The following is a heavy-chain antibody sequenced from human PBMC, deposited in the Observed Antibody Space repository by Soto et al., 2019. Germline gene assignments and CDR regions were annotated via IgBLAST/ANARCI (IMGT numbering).Heavy chain of an antibody. V-gene: IGHV4-59*08. CDR2: IFYTGST. J-gene: IGHJ4*02. CDR1: GGSISTY. Sequence: PSETLSLTCRASGGSISTYWSWIRQPPGKGLEWLGYIFYTGSTTYNPSLKSRVTISIDTSKNQVSLKLHSVTAADTAVYYCARHRGTVTVYGGGYASEFDYWGQGTLVTVSS. D-gene: IGHD5-12*01. CDR3: ARHRGTVTVYGGGYASEFDY.